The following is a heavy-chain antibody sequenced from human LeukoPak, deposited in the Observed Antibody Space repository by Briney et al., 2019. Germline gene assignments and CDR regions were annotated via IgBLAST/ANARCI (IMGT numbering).Heavy chain of an antibody. J-gene: IGHJ6*02. CDR1: GFTFSSYG. D-gene: IGHD3-22*01. Sequence: RSXRLSCAASGFTFSSYGMHWVRQXPGKGLEWVAVIWYDGSNKYYADSVKGRFTISRENSKNTLYLQMNSLRAEDTAAYYCARDGGYYDSSGPDYYYGMDVWGQGTTVTVSS. V-gene: IGHV3-33*01. CDR3: ARDGGYYDSSGPDYYYGMDV. CDR2: IWYDGSNK.